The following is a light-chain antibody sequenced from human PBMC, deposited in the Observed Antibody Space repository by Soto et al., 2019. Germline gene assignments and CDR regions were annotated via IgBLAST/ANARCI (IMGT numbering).Light chain of an antibody. V-gene: IGKV3-20*01. CDR2: GAS. CDR1: QSVSSSY. CDR3: QQYGDSPFT. Sequence: EIVLTQSPGTLSLSPGERATLSCRASQSVSSSYLAWYQQRPGQAPRLLIYGASNRATGIPDRFSGSGSGTDFTLTISRLEPEDFAVYYCQQYGDSPFTFGGGTKVEIK. J-gene: IGKJ4*01.